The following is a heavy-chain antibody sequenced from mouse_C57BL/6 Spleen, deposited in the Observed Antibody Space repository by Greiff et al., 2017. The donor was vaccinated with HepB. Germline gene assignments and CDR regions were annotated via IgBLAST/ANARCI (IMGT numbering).Heavy chain of an antibody. CDR3: ALDSSGYYFDY. CDR2: IYPGDGDT. CDR1: GYAFSSSW. J-gene: IGHJ2*01. Sequence: QVQLKESGPELVKPGASVKISCKASGYAFSSSWMNWVKQRPGKGLEWIGRIYPGDGDTNYNGKFKGKATLTADKSSSTAYMQLSSLTSEDSAVYFCALDSSGYYFDYWGKGTTLTVSS. D-gene: IGHD3-2*02. V-gene: IGHV1-82*01.